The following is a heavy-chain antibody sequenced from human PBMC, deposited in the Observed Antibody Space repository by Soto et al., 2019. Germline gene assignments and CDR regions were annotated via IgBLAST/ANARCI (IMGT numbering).Heavy chain of an antibody. CDR3: AGGSGWLTDS. J-gene: IGHJ5*01. CDR2: LSGSGVST. Sequence: GGSLRLSCAASGFPFSNYAMTWVRQAPGKGLEWVSALSGSGVSTYYADSVVGRFTISRDNAKNSLYLQMNNLRVEDTAVYYCAGGSGWLTDSWGQGTLVTVSS. V-gene: IGHV3-23*01. CDR1: GFPFSNYA. D-gene: IGHD6-19*01.